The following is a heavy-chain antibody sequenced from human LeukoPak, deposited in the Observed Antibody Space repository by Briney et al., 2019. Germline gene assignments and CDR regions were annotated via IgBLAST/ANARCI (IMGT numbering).Heavy chain of an antibody. CDR2: ISYDGSNK. D-gene: IGHD3-22*01. V-gene: IGHV3-30*18. Sequence: GGSLRLSCAASGFTFSSYGMHWVRQAPGKGLEWVAVISYDGSNKYYADSVKGRFTISRDNSENTLYLQMNSLRAEDTAVYYCAKDRAPYYYDSSGSFDYWGQGTLVTVSS. CDR1: GFTFSSYG. J-gene: IGHJ4*02. CDR3: AKDRAPYYYDSSGSFDY.